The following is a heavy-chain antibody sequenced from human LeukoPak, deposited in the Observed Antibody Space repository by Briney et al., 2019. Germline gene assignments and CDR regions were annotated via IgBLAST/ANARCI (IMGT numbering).Heavy chain of an antibody. J-gene: IGHJ5*02. CDR2: INPNSGGT. Sequence: ASVKVSCKVSGYTLTELSMHWVRQAPGRGLEWMGRINPNSGGTNYAQKFQGRVTMTRDTSISTAYMELSGLRSDDTAVYYCARDPYYCGSGSYYKRGNWFDPWGQGTLVTVSS. CDR1: GYTLTELS. D-gene: IGHD3-10*01. CDR3: ARDPYYCGSGSYYKRGNWFDP. V-gene: IGHV1-2*06.